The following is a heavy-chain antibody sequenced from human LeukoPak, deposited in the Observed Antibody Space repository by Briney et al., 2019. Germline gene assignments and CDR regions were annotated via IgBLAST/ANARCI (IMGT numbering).Heavy chain of an antibody. J-gene: IGHJ2*01. Sequence: SETLSLTCTVSGGSISSYYWSWIRQPPGKGLEWIGYIYYSGSTNYNPSLKSRVTISVDTSKNQFSLKLSSVTAADTAVYYCARVRRITMIVVVMQHRYFDLWGRGTLVTVSS. CDR3: ARVRRITMIVVVMQHRYFDL. CDR2: IYYSGST. CDR1: GGSISSYY. D-gene: IGHD3-22*01. V-gene: IGHV4-59*01.